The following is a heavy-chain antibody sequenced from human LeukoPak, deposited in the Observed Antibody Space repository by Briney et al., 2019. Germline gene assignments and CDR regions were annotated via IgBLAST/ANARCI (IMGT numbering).Heavy chain of an antibody. CDR3: ARSHPPDYYDSSLRYYFDY. CDR2: ISYDGSNK. Sequence: GGSLRLSCAASGFTFSSYAMHWVRQAPGKGLEWVAVISYDGSNKYYADSVKGRFTISRDNSKNTLYLQMNSLRAEDTAVYYCARSHPPDYYDSSLRYYFDYWGQGTLVTVSS. D-gene: IGHD3-22*01. J-gene: IGHJ4*02. CDR1: GFTFSSYA. V-gene: IGHV3-30-3*01.